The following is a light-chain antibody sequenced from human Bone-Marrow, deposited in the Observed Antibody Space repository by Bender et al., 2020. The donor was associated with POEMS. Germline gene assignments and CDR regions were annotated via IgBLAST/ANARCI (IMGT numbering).Light chain of an antibody. CDR3: CSYTTTSTVV. CDR2: GVD. J-gene: IGLJ2*01. CDR1: SSDVGTYNL. V-gene: IGLV2-14*02. Sequence: QSALTQYASVSGSPGQSITISCTGTSSDVGTYNLVSWYQQQPGKAPKLIVYGVDNRASGVPSRFSGSKSGNTASLTISGLQAEDEADYYCCSYTTTSTVVFGGGTKLTVL.